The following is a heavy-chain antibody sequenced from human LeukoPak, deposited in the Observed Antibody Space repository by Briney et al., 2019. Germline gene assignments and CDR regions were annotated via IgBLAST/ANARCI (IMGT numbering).Heavy chain of an antibody. D-gene: IGHD2/OR15-2a*01. J-gene: IGHJ4*02. CDR2: ISPDGSSA. CDR3: ARVSFCPRCHFDY. V-gene: IGHV3-74*03. CDR1: GFSFSSYC. Sequence: GGSLRLSCAASGFSFSSYCMHWVRQAPGKGLVWVARISPDGSSALSADSVRGRFTISRDHADNTLYLQLNSLRAEDTAVYYCARVSFCPRCHFDYWGQGTLVTVSS.